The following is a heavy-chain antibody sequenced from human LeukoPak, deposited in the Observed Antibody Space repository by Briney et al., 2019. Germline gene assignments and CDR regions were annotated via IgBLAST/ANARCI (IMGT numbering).Heavy chain of an antibody. CDR1: GFSVSSKY. Sequence: GGSLRLSCAASGFSVSSKYMSWVRQPAGKGLEWVSVIYSGGTTFYADSVKGRFTISRDNSKNTLYLQMNSLRPDDTAVYYCTKLKGWYGDGYFDYWGPGILVTVSP. CDR2: IYSGGTT. CDR3: TKLKGWYGDGYFDY. J-gene: IGHJ4*02. D-gene: IGHD6-19*01. V-gene: IGHV3-53*01.